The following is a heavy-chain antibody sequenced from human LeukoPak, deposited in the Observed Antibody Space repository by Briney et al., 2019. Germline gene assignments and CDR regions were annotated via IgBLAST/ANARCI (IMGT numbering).Heavy chain of an antibody. CDR2: IYYSGST. D-gene: IGHD3-16*01. J-gene: IGHJ3*02. CDR1: GDSISSSRSY. Sequence: PSETLSLTCTVSGDSISSSRSYWGWIRQPPGKGLEWIGSIYYSGSTYYNPSLKSRVTISVDTSKNQFSLKLSSVTAADTAVYYCASRLLVMITFGGVLGDGAFDIWGQGTMVTVSS. CDR3: ASRLLVMITFGGVLGDGAFDI. V-gene: IGHV4-39*01.